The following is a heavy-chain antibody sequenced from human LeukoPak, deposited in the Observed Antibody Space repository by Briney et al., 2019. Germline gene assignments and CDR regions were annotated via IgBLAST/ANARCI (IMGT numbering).Heavy chain of an antibody. CDR2: INPNSGGT. V-gene: IGHV1-2*02. CDR1: GYTFTGYY. J-gene: IGHJ4*02. CDR3: ARLRVVVGFDY. D-gene: IGHD3-22*01. Sequence: GASVKVSCKASGYTFTGYYMHWVRQAPGQGLEWMGWINPNSGGTNYAQEFQGRVTVTRDTSISTAYMELSRLRSDDTAVYYCARLRVVVGFDYWGQGTLVTVSS.